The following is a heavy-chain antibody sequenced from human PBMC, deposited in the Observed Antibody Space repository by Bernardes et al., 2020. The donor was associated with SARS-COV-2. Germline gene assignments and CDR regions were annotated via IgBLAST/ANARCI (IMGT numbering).Heavy chain of an antibody. CDR2: IHYTGST. V-gene: IGHV4-39*01. J-gene: IGHJ4*02. CDR3: ARHEHNPTFDN. Sequence: SETLSLTCSVSGGSITTSGYYWAWIRQPPGKGLEWIGSIHYTGSTYYNPSLKSRVTIYDDTSKNEFSLKLSSVTATDTAVYVCARHEHNPTFDNWGQGTLVTVSS. CDR1: GGSITTSGYY.